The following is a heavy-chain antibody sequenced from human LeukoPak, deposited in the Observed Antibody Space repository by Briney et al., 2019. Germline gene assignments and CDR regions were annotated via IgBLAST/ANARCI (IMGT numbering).Heavy chain of an antibody. V-gene: IGHV5-51*01. J-gene: IGHJ3*01. CDR1: GYRIITYW. CDR3: PTRPLLLSKFPVTRTDALVV. CDR2: IYPGDSDT. Sequence: GESLQISSKAAGYRIITYWMGRVRQMPGKGLEWMGIIYPGDSDTRYSPSFQGQVTISADKSISTAYLQWTSLKASDTALYYFPTRPLLLSKFPVTRTDALVVRVPGTMVTVSS. D-gene: IGHD2-15*01.